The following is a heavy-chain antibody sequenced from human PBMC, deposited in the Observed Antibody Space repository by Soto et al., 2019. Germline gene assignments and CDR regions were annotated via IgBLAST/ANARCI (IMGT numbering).Heavy chain of an antibody. D-gene: IGHD3-10*01. CDR2: TRNKANSYTT. J-gene: IGHJ4*02. Sequence: GGSLRLSCAASGFTFGDHYRDWVRQAPGKGLEWVGRTRNKANSYTTEYAASVKGRFTISRDDSKNSLYLQMNSLKTEDTAVYYCTRGSPDYYALGSYRTVFDCWGQGTLVTVSS. V-gene: IGHV3-72*01. CDR1: GFTFGDHY. CDR3: TRGSPDYYALGSYRTVFDC.